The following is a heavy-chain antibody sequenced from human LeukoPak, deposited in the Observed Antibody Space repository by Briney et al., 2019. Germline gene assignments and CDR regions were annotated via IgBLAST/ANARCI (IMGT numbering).Heavy chain of an antibody. CDR3: PRQDRLCSGGSCYSDY. Sequence: GESRKIACKVSGYSFTTYWIGWVRQMPGKGLEWMGFIDPGDSDTRYSPSFQGQVTISFAKSISTAYLHWSSLKASDTAMYYCPRQDRLCSGGSCYSDYWGQGTLVTVS. D-gene: IGHD2-15*01. CDR1: GYSFTTYW. V-gene: IGHV5-51*01. CDR2: IDPGDSDT. J-gene: IGHJ4*02.